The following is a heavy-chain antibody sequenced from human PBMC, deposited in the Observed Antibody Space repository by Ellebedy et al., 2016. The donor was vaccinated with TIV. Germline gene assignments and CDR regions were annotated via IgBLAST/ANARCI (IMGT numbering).Heavy chain of an antibody. Sequence: GGSLRLXXAASGFTFSSYAMHWVRQAPGKGLEWVSRIESDGSSTNYADSVKGRFTISRDNSNNTLYLQMDSLRAEDTAEYYCAKVLAYYYDGSAYYGDYWGQGTLVTVSS. J-gene: IGHJ4*02. D-gene: IGHD3-22*01. V-gene: IGHV3-NL1*01. CDR3: AKVLAYYYDGSAYYGDY. CDR1: GFTFSSYA. CDR2: IESDGSST.